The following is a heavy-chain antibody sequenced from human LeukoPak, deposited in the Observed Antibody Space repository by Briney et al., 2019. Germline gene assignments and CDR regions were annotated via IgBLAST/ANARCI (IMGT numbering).Heavy chain of an antibody. V-gene: IGHV4-31*03. Sequence: SETLSLTCTVSGGSISSGGLYWSWIRHHPGQGLEWIGYIYYSGSTYYNPSLKSRVTISVDTSKNQFSLKLSSVTAADTAVYYCARESMTIFGVVVDSWGQGTLVTVSS. CDR3: ARESMTIFGVVVDS. CDR1: GGSISSGGLY. CDR2: IYYSGST. J-gene: IGHJ4*02. D-gene: IGHD3-3*01.